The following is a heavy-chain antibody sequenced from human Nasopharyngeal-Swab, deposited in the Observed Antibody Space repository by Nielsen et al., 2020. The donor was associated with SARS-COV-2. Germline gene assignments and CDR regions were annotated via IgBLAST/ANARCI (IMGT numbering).Heavy chain of an antibody. CDR3: ARDERSGWNLNGMDV. CDR1: GGSISTYY. J-gene: IGHJ6*02. V-gene: IGHV4-59*01. D-gene: IGHD6-19*01. Sequence: SETLSLTCIVSGGSISTYYWTWLRQSPGKGLEWIGYIYNSGSTNYNPSLKSRVTMSVDTSKNQFSLHLSSVSPADTAVYYCARDERSGWNLNGMDVWGQGTTVTVSS. CDR2: IYNSGST.